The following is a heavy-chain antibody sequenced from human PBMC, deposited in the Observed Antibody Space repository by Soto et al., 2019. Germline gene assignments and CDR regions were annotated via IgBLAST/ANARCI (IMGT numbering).Heavy chain of an antibody. Sequence: PSETLSLTCTVSGGSISSYYWSWIRQPPGKGLEWIGYIYYSGSTNYNPSLKSRVTISVDTSKNQFSLKLSSVTAADTAVYYCARGGVVVVAATVDEYFQHWGQGTXVTVSS. CDR1: GGSISSYY. CDR2: IYYSGST. CDR3: ARGGVVVVAATVDEYFQH. J-gene: IGHJ1*01. V-gene: IGHV4-59*01. D-gene: IGHD2-15*01.